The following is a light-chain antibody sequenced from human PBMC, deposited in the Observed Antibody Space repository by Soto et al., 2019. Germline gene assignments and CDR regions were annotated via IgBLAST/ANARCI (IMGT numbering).Light chain of an antibody. Sequence: QSVLTQPDSLSGSPGQSITISCTGTSIDICAYDYVSWFQQHPGKAPKLMISDVSNRPSGVSNRFFGSKSDNTASLTISGLQAEDEADYYCSSYASSSTYVFGTGNKVNVL. V-gene: IGLV2-14*03. CDR2: DVS. J-gene: IGLJ1*01. CDR1: SIDICAYDY. CDR3: SSYASSSTYV.